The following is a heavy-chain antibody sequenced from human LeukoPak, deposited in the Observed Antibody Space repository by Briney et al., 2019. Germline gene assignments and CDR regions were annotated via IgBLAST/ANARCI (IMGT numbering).Heavy chain of an antibody. CDR1: GFTFSSYG. J-gene: IGHJ4*02. CDR3: AKDLTIGTTPGV. V-gene: IGHV3-23*01. CDR2: ISGSGGST. Sequence: PGGSLRLSCAASGFTFSSYGMSWVRQAPGKGLEWVSAISGSGGSTYYADSVKGRFTISRDNSKNTLYLQMNSLRAEDTAVYYCAKDLTIGTTPGVWGQGTLVTVSS. D-gene: IGHD1-1*01.